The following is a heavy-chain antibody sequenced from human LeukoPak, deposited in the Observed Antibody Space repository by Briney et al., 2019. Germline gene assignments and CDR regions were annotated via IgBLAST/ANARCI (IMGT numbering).Heavy chain of an antibody. Sequence: GGSLRLSCAASGSTFSSYAMSWVRQAPGKGLEWVSAISGSGGSTYYADSVKGRFTISRDNSKNTLYLQMNGLRAEDTAVYHCAKGEVRAAAGTGFDYWGQGTLVTVSS. CDR2: ISGSGGST. CDR3: AKGEVRAAAGTGFDY. V-gene: IGHV3-23*01. CDR1: GSTFSSYA. J-gene: IGHJ4*02. D-gene: IGHD6-13*01.